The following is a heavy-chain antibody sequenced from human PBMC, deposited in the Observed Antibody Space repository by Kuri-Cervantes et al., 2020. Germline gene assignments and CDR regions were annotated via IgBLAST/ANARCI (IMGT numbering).Heavy chain of an antibody. J-gene: IGHJ6*03. CDR3: ARDRGIVDVSTDYYMDV. V-gene: IGHV3-74*01. Sequence: GGSLRLSCAASGFTFSSYWMHWVRQAPGKGLVWVSRINSDGSSTSYADSVKGRFTISRDNAKNTLYLQMNSLRAEDTAVYYCARDRGIVDVSTDYYMDVWGKGTTVTVSS. D-gene: IGHD2-15*01. CDR1: GFTFSSYW. CDR2: INSDGSST.